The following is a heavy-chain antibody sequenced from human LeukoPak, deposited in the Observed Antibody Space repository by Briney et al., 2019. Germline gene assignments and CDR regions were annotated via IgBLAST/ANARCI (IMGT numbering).Heavy chain of an antibody. V-gene: IGHV3-33*01. J-gene: IGHJ6*02. CDR3: ASEPNDSSGYTAYYYYGMDV. CDR1: GFTFSSYG. CDR2: IWYDGSNK. D-gene: IGHD3-22*01. Sequence: PGGSLRLSCAASGFTFSSYGMHWVRQAPGKGLEWVAVIWYDGSNKYYADSVKGRFTISRDNAKNSLYLQMNSLRAEDTAVYYCASEPNDSSGYTAYYYYGMDVWGQGTTVTVSS.